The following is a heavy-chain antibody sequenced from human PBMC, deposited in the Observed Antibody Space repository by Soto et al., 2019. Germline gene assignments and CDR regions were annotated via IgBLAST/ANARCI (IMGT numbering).Heavy chain of an antibody. CDR1: GYTFTSYY. D-gene: IGHD3-3*01. CDR2: INPSGGST. CDR3: ARELRVTGRTGRWPQEWLSDYYYYYGMDV. V-gene: IGHV1-46*01. J-gene: IGHJ6*02. Sequence: ASVKVSCKASGYTFTSYYMHWVRQAPGQGLEWMGIINPSGGSTSYAQKFQGRVTMTRDTSTSTVYMELSSLRSEDTAVYYCARELRVTGRTGRWPQEWLSDYYYYYGMDVWGQGTTVTVSS.